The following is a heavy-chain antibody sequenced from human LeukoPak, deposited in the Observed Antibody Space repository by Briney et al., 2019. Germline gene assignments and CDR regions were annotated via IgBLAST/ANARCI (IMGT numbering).Heavy chain of an antibody. CDR3: VRAGIFHAFDI. V-gene: IGHV3-72*01. D-gene: IGHD1-1*01. Sequence: GGFLRLSCATSGFTVSDYYMGWVRQARGKGLEWLGRTRDKANSYSTEYAASVKGRFTISRDDSKNSLHLQINSLKTEDTAVYYCVRAGIFHAFDIWGQGTMVTVSS. J-gene: IGHJ3*02. CDR2: TRDKANSYST. CDR1: GFTVSDYY.